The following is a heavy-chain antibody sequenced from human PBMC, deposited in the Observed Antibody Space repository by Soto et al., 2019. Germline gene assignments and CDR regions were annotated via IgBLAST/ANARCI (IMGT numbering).Heavy chain of an antibody. CDR1: GFTFSSYA. CDR3: AKALVRGVIIFDY. CDR2: ISGSGGST. J-gene: IGHJ4*02. V-gene: IGHV3-23*01. Sequence: GGSLRLSCAASGFTFSSYAMSWVRQAPGKGLEWVSAISGSGGSTYYADSVKGRFTISRDNSKNTLYLQMNSLRAEDTAVYYCAKALVRGVIIFDYWGQRTLVTVSS. D-gene: IGHD3-10*01.